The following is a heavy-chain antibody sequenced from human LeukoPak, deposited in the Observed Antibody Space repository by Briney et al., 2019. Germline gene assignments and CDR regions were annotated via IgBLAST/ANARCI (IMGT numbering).Heavy chain of an antibody. CDR1: GFAFSSYR. Sequence: GGSLRLSCAASGFAFSSYRMGWVRQAPAKGLEWVANINQDGSDQYYVDSVKGRFTISRDNAKISLFLQMNSLRAEDTAVYYCARHGAYSFDSWGQGTLVTVSS. CDR2: INQDGSDQ. D-gene: IGHD4-17*01. J-gene: IGHJ4*02. V-gene: IGHV3-7*01. CDR3: ARHGAYSFDS.